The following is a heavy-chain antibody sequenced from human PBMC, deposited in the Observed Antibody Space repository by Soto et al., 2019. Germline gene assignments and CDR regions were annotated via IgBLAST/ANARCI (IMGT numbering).Heavy chain of an antibody. D-gene: IGHD3-9*01. V-gene: IGHV3-33*01. CDR1: GFTFSSYG. Sequence: GGSLRLSCAASGFTFSSYGMHWVRQAPGKGLEWVAVIWYDGSNKYYADSVKGRFTISRDNSKNTLYLQMNSLRAEDTAVYYCAREGYDILTGRLHAFDIWGQGTMVTVSS. CDR2: IWYDGSNK. J-gene: IGHJ3*02. CDR3: AREGYDILTGRLHAFDI.